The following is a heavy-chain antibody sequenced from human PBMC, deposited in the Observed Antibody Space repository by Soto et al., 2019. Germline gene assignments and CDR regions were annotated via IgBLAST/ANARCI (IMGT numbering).Heavy chain of an antibody. Sequence: QVQLVESGGGVVQPGRSLRLSCAASGFTFSSYGMHWGRQAPGKGLEWVAVISYDGSNKYYADSVKGRFTISRDNSKNTLYLQMNSLIAEDTAEYYCAKARTGYSSSWGQGTLVTVSS. V-gene: IGHV3-30*18. J-gene: IGHJ4*02. CDR1: GFTFSSYG. CDR3: AKARTGYSSS. D-gene: IGHD6-13*01. CDR2: ISYDGSNK.